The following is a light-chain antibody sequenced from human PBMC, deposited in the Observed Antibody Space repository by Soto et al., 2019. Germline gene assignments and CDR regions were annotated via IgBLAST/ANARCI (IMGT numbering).Light chain of an antibody. CDR2: EGS. V-gene: IGLV2-23*01. CDR3: CSYADSSRIYV. CDR1: SSDVGSYNL. Sequence: QSVLTQPASVSGSPGQSITISCTGTSSDVGSYNLVSWYQQHPGKAPKLMIYEGSKRPSGISNRFSGSKSGNTASLTISGRQAEDEDEYYCCSYADSSRIYVFGSGTKLTVL. J-gene: IGLJ1*01.